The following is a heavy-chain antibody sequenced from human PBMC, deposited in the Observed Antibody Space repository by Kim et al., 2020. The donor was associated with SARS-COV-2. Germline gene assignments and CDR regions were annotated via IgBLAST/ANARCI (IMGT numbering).Heavy chain of an antibody. CDR2: ISWNSGSI. V-gene: IGHV3-9*01. D-gene: IGHD6-13*01. J-gene: IGHJ4*02. CDR1: GFTFDDYA. Sequence: GGSLRLSCAASGFTFDDYAMHWVRQAPGKGLEWVSGISWNSGSIGYADSVKGRFTISRDNAKNSLYLQMNSLRAEDTALYYCAKGQQLEGGFDYWGQGTLVPVSS. CDR3: AKGQQLEGGFDY.